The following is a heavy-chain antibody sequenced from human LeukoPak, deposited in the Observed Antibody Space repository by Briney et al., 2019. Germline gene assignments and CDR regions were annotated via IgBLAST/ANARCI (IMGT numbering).Heavy chain of an antibody. CDR3: AKDCSGGSCYFDY. CDR1: GSTFSSYA. J-gene: IGHJ4*02. Sequence: PGASLRLSCAASGSTFSSYAMSWVRQAPGKGLEWVSAISGSGGSTYYADSVKGRFTISRDNSKNTLYLQMNSLRAEDTAVYYCAKDCSGGSCYFDYWGQGTLVTVSS. CDR2: ISGSGGST. V-gene: IGHV3-23*01. D-gene: IGHD2-15*01.